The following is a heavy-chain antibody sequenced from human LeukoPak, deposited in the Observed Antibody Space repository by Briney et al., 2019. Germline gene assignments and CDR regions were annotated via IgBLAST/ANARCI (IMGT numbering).Heavy chain of an antibody. D-gene: IGHD3-22*01. CDR2: IYHSGST. Sequence: PSETLSLTCTVSSGSISSGYYWGWIRQPPGKGLEWIGSIYHSGSTYYNPSLKSRVTISVDTSKNQFSLKLSSVTAADTAVYYCARATYYYDSSGYYYYYYYMDVWGKGTTVTVSS. J-gene: IGHJ6*03. V-gene: IGHV4-38-2*02. CDR1: SGSISSGYY. CDR3: ARATYYYDSSGYYYYYYYMDV.